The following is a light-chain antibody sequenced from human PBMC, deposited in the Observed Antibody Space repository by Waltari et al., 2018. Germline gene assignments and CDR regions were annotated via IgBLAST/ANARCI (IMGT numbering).Light chain of an antibody. J-gene: IGLJ3*02. V-gene: IGLV2-11*01. CDR2: DIN. CDR3: CSCVGRNIYWV. CDR1: SSDIGGNNF. Sequence: QSALTQPRSVSGSPGQSVTITCTGTSSDIGGNNFVSRYQHHPDKAPKLIIYDINKRPSGVPDRFSGSNSGNTASLTISGLQAEDEADYYCCSCVGRNIYWVFGGGTKLTVL.